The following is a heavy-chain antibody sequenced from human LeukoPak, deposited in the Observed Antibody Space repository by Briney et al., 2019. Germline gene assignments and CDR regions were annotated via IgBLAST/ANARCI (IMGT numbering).Heavy chain of an antibody. V-gene: IGHV3-48*03. CDR3: ARDQYIYSDSSGYYDY. Sequence: GGSLRLSCAASGFTFSSYEMNWVRQAPGKGLDWVSYTSSSGSTIYYADSVKGRFTISRDNAKNSLYVQMNSLRAEDTAVYYCARDQYIYSDSSGYYDYWGQGTLVTVSS. CDR1: GFTFSSYE. J-gene: IGHJ4*02. D-gene: IGHD3-22*01. CDR2: TSSSGSTI.